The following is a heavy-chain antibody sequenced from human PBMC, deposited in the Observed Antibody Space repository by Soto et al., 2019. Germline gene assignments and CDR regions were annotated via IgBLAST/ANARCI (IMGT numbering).Heavy chain of an antibody. Sequence: EVQLLESGGGLVQPGGSLTLSCAASGFRFRDYTMSWVRQAPGKVLESISVILSDYNAYYTDCVRGRFTISRDSSKNTLYLEMNSLRAEDTAVYYCPRRVNGYFDYWGQGALVTVSS. CDR1: GFRFRDYT. D-gene: IGHD2-8*01. V-gene: IGHV3-23*05. CDR3: PRRVNGYFDY. CDR2: ILSDYNA. J-gene: IGHJ4*02.